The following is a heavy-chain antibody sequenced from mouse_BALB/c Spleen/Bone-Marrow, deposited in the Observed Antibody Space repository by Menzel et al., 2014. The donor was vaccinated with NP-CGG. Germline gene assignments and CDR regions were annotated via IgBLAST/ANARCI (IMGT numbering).Heavy chain of an antibody. CDR1: GFSLTNYG. J-gene: IGHJ4*01. D-gene: IGHD4-1*01. Sequence: VKLQESGPGLVAPSQSLSITCTVSGFSLTNYGSHWVRQPPGKGLEWLVVIWSDGSTTYNSALKSRLSINKDNSKSQVFLKMNSLQTDDTAIYYCARTGTRYAMDYWGQGTTVTVSS. V-gene: IGHV2-6*02. CDR2: IWSDGST. CDR3: ARTGTRYAMDY.